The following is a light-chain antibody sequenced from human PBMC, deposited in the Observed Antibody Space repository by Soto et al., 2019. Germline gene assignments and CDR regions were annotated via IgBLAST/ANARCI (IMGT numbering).Light chain of an antibody. J-gene: IGLJ2*01. CDR3: CSYAGSSTFHVV. CDR1: SSDVGSYNL. CDR2: EGS. V-gene: IGLV2-23*03. Sequence: QSVLTQPASVSGSPGQSITISWTGTSSDVGSYNLVSWYQQHPGKAPKLMIYEGSKRPSGVSNRFSGSKSGNTASLTISGLQAEDEADYYCCSYAGSSTFHVVFGGGTKLTVL.